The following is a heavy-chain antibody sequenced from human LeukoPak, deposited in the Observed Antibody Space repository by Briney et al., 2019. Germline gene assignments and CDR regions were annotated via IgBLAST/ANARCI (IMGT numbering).Heavy chain of an antibody. Sequence: GSLRLSCAAYGFTFSSYAMSWVRQAPGKGLEWVSGISGSGNMTYYPDSVKGRFTISRDNSKNTLYLQMNSLRAEDTAVYYCAKDWVPNYYDSSGPLGLFDYWGQGTLVTVSS. CDR3: AKDWVPNYYDSSGPLGLFDY. CDR1: GFTFSSYA. CDR2: ISGSGNMT. V-gene: IGHV3-23*01. J-gene: IGHJ4*02. D-gene: IGHD3-22*01.